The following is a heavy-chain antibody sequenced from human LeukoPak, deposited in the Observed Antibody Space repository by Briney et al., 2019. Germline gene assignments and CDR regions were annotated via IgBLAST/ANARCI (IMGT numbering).Heavy chain of an antibody. D-gene: IGHD3-3*01. J-gene: IGHJ4*02. CDR1: GGSISNYY. V-gene: IGHV4-39*01. CDR2: IYYSGST. Sequence: KPSETLSLTCTVSGGSISNYYWGWIRQPPGKGLEWIGSIYYSGSTYYNPSLKSRVTISVDTSKNQFSLKLSSVTAADTAVYYCAGIYDFWSDPTRDYWGQGTLVTVSS. CDR3: AGIYDFWSDPTRDY.